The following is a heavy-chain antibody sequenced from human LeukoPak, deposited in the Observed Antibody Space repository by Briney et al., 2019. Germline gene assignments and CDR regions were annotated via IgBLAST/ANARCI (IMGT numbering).Heavy chain of an antibody. CDR1: GFTFSGSP. Sequence: PGGSLRLSCAASGFTFSGSPILWVRQASGKGLEWVGRIRSKADNYATAYAASVQGRCTISRDDSKNTAYLQLNSLKTEDTAVYYCTTYDNWGQGTLVTVSS. V-gene: IGHV3-73*01. CDR2: IRSKADNYAT. CDR3: TTYDN. J-gene: IGHJ4*02.